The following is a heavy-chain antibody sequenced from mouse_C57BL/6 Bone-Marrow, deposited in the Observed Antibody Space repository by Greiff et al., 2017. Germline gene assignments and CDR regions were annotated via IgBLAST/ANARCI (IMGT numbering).Heavy chain of an antibody. CDR2: IDPSDSYT. V-gene: IGHV1-59*01. J-gene: IGHJ3*01. Sequence: QVHVKQPGAELVRPGTSVKLSCKASGYTFTSYWMHWVKQRPGQGLEWIGVIDPSDSYTNYNQKFKGKANLTVNTYSSTAYMQLSSLTSEDSAVYYCAREVYYGSSYSFAYWGQGTLVTVSA. D-gene: IGHD1-1*01. CDR1: GYTFTSYW. CDR3: AREVYYGSSYSFAY.